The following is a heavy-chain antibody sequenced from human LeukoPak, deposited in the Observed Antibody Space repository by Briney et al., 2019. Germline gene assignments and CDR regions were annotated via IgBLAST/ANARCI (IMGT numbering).Heavy chain of an antibody. J-gene: IGHJ6*03. D-gene: IGHD3-10*01. CDR3: ARVAKHFRGGLSFYYMDV. CDR2: IYYSGST. CDR1: GGSLTNYY. V-gene: IGHV4-59*01. Sequence: SETLSPTCTVSGGSLTNYYWSWIRQPPGKGLDWIGHIYYSGSTNYNPSLKSRVTISLDTSKNQFSLKVISVTAADTAVYYCARVAKHFRGGLSFYYMDVWGKGTTVTISS.